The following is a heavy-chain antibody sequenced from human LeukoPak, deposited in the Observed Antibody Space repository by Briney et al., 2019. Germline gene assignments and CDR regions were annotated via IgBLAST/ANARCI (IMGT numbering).Heavy chain of an antibody. CDR3: ARGADSSGWYFGLSPANPYGMDV. J-gene: IGHJ6*02. Sequence: GGSLRLSCAASGFTFSDYYMSWIRQAPGKGLEWVSYISSSGSTIYYADSVKGRFTISRDNAKNSLYLQMNSLRAEDTAVYYCARGADSSGWYFGLSPANPYGMDVWGQGTTVTVSS. V-gene: IGHV3-11*04. CDR2: ISSSGSTI. D-gene: IGHD6-19*01. CDR1: GFTFSDYY.